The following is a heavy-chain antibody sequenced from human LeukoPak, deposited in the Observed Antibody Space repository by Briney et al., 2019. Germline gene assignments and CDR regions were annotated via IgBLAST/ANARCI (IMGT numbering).Heavy chain of an antibody. CDR2: INSNGSST. Sequence: PGGALRLSCAASGFTFCRYWMHWVRPAPGKGLVWVSRINSNGSSTSYADSVKGPFTISRDNAKNTLYLQMNSLRAEDTAVYYCVRVVAFDIWGQRTMVTVSS. CDR3: VRVVAFDI. J-gene: IGHJ3*02. D-gene: IGHD2-15*01. CDR1: GFTFCRYW. V-gene: IGHV3-74*01.